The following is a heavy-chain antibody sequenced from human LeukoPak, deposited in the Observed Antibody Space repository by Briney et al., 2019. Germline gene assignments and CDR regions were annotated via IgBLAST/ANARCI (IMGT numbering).Heavy chain of an antibody. V-gene: IGHV1-46*01. CDR2: INPSGSSA. Sequence: ASVKVSCKASGYTFTSYYLHWVRQAPGQGLEWIGIINPSGSSASYAQKFQGRVTMTRDTSTSTVYLELSSLRSGDTAVYYCARATQSWFDPWGQGTLVTVSS. CDR3: ARATQSWFDP. J-gene: IGHJ5*02. CDR1: GYTFTSYY.